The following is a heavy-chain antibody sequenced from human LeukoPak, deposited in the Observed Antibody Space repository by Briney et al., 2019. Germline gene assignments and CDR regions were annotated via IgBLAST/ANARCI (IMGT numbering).Heavy chain of an antibody. CDR1: GFTFYDYA. CDR3: ASRANDFWSGYYFDY. V-gene: IGHV3-9*01. J-gene: IGHJ4*02. Sequence: GGSLRLSCAASGFTFYDYAMHWVRQAPGKGLEWVSGISWNSGSIGYADSVKGRFTISRDNAKNSLYLQMNSLRAEDTAVYYCASRANDFWSGYYFDYWGQGTLVTVSS. CDR2: ISWNSGSI. D-gene: IGHD3-3*01.